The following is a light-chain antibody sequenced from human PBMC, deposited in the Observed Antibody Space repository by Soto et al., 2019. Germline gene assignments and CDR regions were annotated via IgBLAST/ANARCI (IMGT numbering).Light chain of an antibody. V-gene: IGLV1-44*01. Sequence: QSVLTQPRSASGTPGQRVTLSCSGSSSNIGTDTVNWYQQLPGTAPKLLISNNNRRPSGVPDRFSGSKSGTSASLAISGLQSEDEADYYCAAWDDSLNGRVFGGGTKLTVL. CDR2: NNN. CDR3: AAWDDSLNGRV. J-gene: IGLJ2*01. CDR1: SSNIGTDT.